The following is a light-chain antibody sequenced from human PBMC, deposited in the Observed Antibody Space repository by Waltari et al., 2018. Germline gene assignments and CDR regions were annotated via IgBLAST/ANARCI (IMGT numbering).Light chain of an antibody. Sequence: DIVMTQSPDPLAVSLGGRAPINCKSSQNVLYRSNSKNYLAWYQEKPGQPPKVLIYWASTREYGVPDRFTGSGSGTDFTLTISSLQAEDVAVYYCQQYYDTPWTFGQGTKVEIK. CDR2: WAS. V-gene: IGKV4-1*01. CDR3: QQYYDTPWT. CDR1: QNVLYRSNSKNY. J-gene: IGKJ1*01.